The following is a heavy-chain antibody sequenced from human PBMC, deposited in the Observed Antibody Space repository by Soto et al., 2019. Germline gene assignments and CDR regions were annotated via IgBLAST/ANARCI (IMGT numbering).Heavy chain of an antibody. V-gene: IGHV3-11*01. CDR2: MSTSGGDI. CDR3: ARVGQDYYYGMDV. J-gene: IGHJ6*02. Sequence: GGSLRLSCLPSGFTFSDYYITWMRQAPGKGLEWVSYMSTSGGDIYYADSVKGRFTISRDNANNALYLQMNSLRADDTAVYYCARVGQDYYYGMDVWGRGTTVTVSS. CDR1: GFTFSDYY.